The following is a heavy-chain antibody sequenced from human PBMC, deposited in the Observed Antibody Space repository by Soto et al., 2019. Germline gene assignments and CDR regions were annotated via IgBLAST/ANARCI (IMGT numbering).Heavy chain of an antibody. CDR2: ISGSGGST. V-gene: IGHV3-23*01. CDR3: ANSIAVAYFDY. J-gene: IGHJ4*02. CDR1: GFTFSSYA. Sequence: GGLRLSCAASGFTFSSYAMSWVRQAPGKGLEWVSAISGSGGSTYYADSVKGRFTISRDNSKNTLYLQMNSLRAEDTAVYYCANSIAVAYFDYWGQGTLVTVSS. D-gene: IGHD6-19*01.